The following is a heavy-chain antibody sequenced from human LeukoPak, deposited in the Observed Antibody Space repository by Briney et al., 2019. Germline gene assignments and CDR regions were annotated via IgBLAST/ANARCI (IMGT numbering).Heavy chain of an antibody. CDR3: ASIGVDYYDSSGSNAFDI. V-gene: IGHV3-48*03. D-gene: IGHD3-22*01. CDR1: GFTYSSYE. J-gene: IGHJ3*02. CDR2: ISSSGSTI. Sequence: PGGSMRLSCAAYGFTYSSYEMNWVRQAPGKGLEWVSYISSSGSTIYYADSVKGRFTISRDNAKNTLYLQMNSLRAEDTAVYYCASIGVDYYDSSGSNAFDIWGQGTMVTVSS.